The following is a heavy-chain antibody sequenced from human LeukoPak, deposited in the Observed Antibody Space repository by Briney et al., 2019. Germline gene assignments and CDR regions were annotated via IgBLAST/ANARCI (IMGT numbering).Heavy chain of an antibody. Sequence: GGSLRLSCAASGFTFSSYMNWVRQAPGKGLEWVSSISSTSSYIYYADSVKGRFTISRGNDKNSLYLQMNSLRDEDTAVYYCARDPGYCGRTSCYAVWNFDSWGQGTLVTVSS. D-gene: IGHD2-2*01. CDR1: GFTFSSY. V-gene: IGHV3-21*06. J-gene: IGHJ4*02. CDR3: ARDPGYCGRTSCYAVWNFDS. CDR2: ISSTSSYI.